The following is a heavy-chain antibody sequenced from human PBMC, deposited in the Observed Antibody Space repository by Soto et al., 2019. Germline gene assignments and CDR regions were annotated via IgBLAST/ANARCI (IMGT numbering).Heavy chain of an antibody. Sequence: EVQLVESGGGLVKPGGSLRLSCAASGFTFSDYSFNWVRQAPGKGLEWVSSINSRSTYIYYADSVKGRFTISRDNAKNSLYLQMNSLRAEDTAVYYCARDSIRGYSYDDACWGQGTLVTVSS. V-gene: IGHV3-21*01. CDR3: ARDSIRGYSYDDAC. D-gene: IGHD5-18*01. CDR2: INSRSTYI. J-gene: IGHJ4*02. CDR1: GFTFSDYS.